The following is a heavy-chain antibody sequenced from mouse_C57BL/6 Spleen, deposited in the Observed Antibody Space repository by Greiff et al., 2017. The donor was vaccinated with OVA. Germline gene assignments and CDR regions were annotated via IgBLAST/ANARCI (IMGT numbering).Heavy chain of an antibody. CDR2: ISYDGSN. CDR1: GYSITSGYY. J-gene: IGHJ3*01. V-gene: IGHV3-6*01. Sequence: EVHLVESGPGLVKPSQSLSLTCSVTGYSITSGYYWNWIRQFPGNKLEWMGYISYDGSNNYNPSLKNRISITRDTSKNQFFLKLNSVTTEDTATYYCARADYGFAYWGQGTLVTVSA. CDR3: ARADYGFAY. D-gene: IGHD1-1*01.